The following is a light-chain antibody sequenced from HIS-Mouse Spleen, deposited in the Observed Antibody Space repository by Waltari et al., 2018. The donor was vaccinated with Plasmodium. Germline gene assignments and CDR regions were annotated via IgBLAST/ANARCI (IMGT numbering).Light chain of an antibody. CDR3: QQYNNWSFT. J-gene: IGKJ3*01. Sequence: EMVMTQSPATLSLSPGGRASLSCRARQSVSSNLAWYKQKPGQAPRLSIYGASTRATGIPASFSGSGSGTEFTLTISSLQSEDFAVYYCQQYNNWSFTFGPGTKVDIK. CDR1: QSVSSN. CDR2: GAS. V-gene: IGKV3-15*01.